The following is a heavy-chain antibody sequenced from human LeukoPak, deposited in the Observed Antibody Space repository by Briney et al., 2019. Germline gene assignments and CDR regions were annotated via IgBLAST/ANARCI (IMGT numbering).Heavy chain of an antibody. CDR2: INHSGST. V-gene: IGHV4-34*01. J-gene: IGHJ4*02. Sequence: GSLRLSCAASGFTFSSYAMSWIRQPPGKGLEWIGEINHSGSTNYNPSLKSRVTISVDTSKNQFSLKLSSVTAADTAVYYCARAYTARIDYWGQGTLVTVSS. CDR1: GFTFSSYA. CDR3: ARAYTARIDY. D-gene: IGHD2-2*02.